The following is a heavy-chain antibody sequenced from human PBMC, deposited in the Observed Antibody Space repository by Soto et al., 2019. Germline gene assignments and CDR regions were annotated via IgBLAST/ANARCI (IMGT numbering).Heavy chain of an antibody. V-gene: IGHV3-48*02. CDR3: ARALGWRRGPFDF. CDR1: GFTFTSYS. D-gene: IGHD2-21*01. CDR2: ISSSSNTI. J-gene: IGHJ4*02. Sequence: GGSLRLSCATSGFTFTSYSMNWVRQAPGRGLEWLSYISSSSNTIFYADSVKGRFTISRDSANSSLYLQLTSLRDDDTALYFCARALGWRRGPFDFWGQGTQGTVSS.